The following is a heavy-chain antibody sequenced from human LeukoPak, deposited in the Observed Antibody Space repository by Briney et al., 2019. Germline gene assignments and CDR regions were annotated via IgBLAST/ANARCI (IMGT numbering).Heavy chain of an antibody. V-gene: IGHV4-34*01. J-gene: IGHJ3*02. Sequence: SETLSLTCAVYGGSFSGYYWSWIRQPPGKGLEWIGEINHSGSTNYNPSLKSRVTISVDTSKNQFSLKLSSVTAADTAVYYCARHTAVGGNVAFDIWGHGTMVTVSS. D-gene: IGHD4-23*01. CDR1: GGSFSGYY. CDR2: INHSGST. CDR3: ARHTAVGGNVAFDI.